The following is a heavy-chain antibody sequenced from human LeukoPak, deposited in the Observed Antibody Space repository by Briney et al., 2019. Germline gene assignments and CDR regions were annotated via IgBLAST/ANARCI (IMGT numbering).Heavy chain of an antibody. D-gene: IGHD2-8*01. Sequence: ASVKVSCKASGYIFTGYYMHWVRQVPGQRLEWMGWINPNSGGTNYAQKFQGWVTMTRDTSISTAYMDLNRLTSDDTAVYYCSRGLINGHDFDYWGQGTVVTVSS. CDR2: INPNSGGT. CDR1: GYIFTGYY. V-gene: IGHV1-2*04. CDR3: SRGLINGHDFDY. J-gene: IGHJ4*02.